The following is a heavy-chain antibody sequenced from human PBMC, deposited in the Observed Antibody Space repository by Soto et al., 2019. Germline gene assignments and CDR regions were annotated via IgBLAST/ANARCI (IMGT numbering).Heavy chain of an antibody. J-gene: IGHJ6*02. CDR1: GYSFTIYW. V-gene: IGHV5-51*01. D-gene: IGHD3-9*01. CDR2: IYPGDSDT. Sequence: GESLKISCKGSGYSFTIYWIGWVRQMPGKGLEWMGIIYPGDSDTRYSPSFQGQVTISADKSISTAYLQWSSLKASDTAMYYCARHSGKYYDILTGQILYYGMDVWGQGTTVTVS. CDR3: ARHSGKYYDILTGQILYYGMDV.